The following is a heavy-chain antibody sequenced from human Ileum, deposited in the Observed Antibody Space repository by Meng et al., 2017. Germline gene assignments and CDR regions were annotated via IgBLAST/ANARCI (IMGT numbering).Heavy chain of an antibody. CDR2: IHLSGST. D-gene: IGHD7-27*01. Sequence: QGQLPDSGPGLVKPSGTLSLTCTVSGASIIGVNWWTWVRQTPGKGLEWIGEIHLSGSTNSIPSLKSRVTLSVDKSKNQFSLSMTSVTAADTAVYYCARGTGDIRVGFDYWGQGTLVTVSS. CDR1: GASIIGVNW. J-gene: IGHJ4*02. CDR3: ARGTGDIRVGFDY. V-gene: IGHV4-4*02.